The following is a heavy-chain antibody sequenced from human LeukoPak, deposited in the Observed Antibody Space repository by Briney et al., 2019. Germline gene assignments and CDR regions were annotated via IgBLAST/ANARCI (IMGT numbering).Heavy chain of an antibody. J-gene: IGHJ6*03. V-gene: IGHV3-30*04. CDR2: ISYDGSNT. D-gene: IGHD3-10*01. CDR3: ARDPTMVRGTMDV. CDR1: GFTFTNYC. Sequence: PGGSLRLSCAASGFTFTNYCIHWVRHAPGNGPEWVAVISYDGSNTYYADSVKGRFTISRDNSKNTVYLQMNSLRPEDTAVYYCARDPTMVRGTMDVWGKGTTVTVSS.